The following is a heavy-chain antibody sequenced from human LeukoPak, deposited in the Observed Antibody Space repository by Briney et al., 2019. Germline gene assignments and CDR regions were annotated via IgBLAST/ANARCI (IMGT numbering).Heavy chain of an antibody. J-gene: IGHJ4*02. V-gene: IGHV3-48*04. CDR3: ARVDFGIGHEN. Sequence: GGSLRLSCAASGFTFSAYSMIWVRQAPGKGLEWVSYISSSSSTIYYADSVKGRFTISRDNAKDSLYLQMNSLRAEDTGVYYCARVDFGIGHENWGQGTLVAVSS. CDR1: GFTFSAYS. CDR2: ISSSSSTI. D-gene: IGHD3-3*01.